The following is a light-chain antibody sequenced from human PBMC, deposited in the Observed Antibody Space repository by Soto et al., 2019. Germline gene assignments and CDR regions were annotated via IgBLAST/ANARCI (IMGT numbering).Light chain of an antibody. CDR2: AAS. CDR1: QGSYNY. V-gene: IGKV1-27*01. CDR3: QKWNSAPFP. Sequence: DTQMTQSPSSLSASVGDRVTITCRASQGSYNYFAWYQQKPGKVPKILIYAASSLVSGVPSRFSGSGSGTDFTLTISRLQPEDVATYYCQKWNSAPFPFGPGTKVDIK. J-gene: IGKJ3*01.